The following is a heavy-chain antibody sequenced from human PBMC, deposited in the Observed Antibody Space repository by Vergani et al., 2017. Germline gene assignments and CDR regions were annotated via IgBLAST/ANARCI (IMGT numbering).Heavy chain of an antibody. Sequence: HLQLQESGPGLVKPSETLSLTCTVSGGSISSSSYYWGWIRQPPGKGLGWIGSIYYSGSTYYNPSLKSRVTISVDTSKNQFSLKLSSVTAADTAVYYCARQLADCGGDCYPYYYGMDVWGQGTTVTVSS. J-gene: IGHJ6*02. CDR1: GGSISSSSYY. V-gene: IGHV4-39*01. CDR3: ARQLADCGGDCYPYYYGMDV. D-gene: IGHD2-21*02. CDR2: IYYSGST.